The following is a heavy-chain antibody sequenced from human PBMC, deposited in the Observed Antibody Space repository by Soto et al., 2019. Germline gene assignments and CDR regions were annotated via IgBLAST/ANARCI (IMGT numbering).Heavy chain of an antibody. CDR3: ARVGRDTMVRGVISYYYYYMDV. J-gene: IGHJ6*03. D-gene: IGHD3-10*01. V-gene: IGHV3-7*01. CDR1: GFTFSSYW. Sequence: LRLSCAASGFTFSSYWMSWVRQAPGKGLEWVANIKQDGSEKYYVDSVKGRFTISRDNAKNSLYLQMNSLRAEDTAVYYCARVGRDTMVRGVISYYYYYMDVWGKGTKVTVSS. CDR2: IKQDGSEK.